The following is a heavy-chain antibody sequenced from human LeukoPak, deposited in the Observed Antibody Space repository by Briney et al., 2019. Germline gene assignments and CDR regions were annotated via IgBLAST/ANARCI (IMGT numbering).Heavy chain of an antibody. D-gene: IGHD1-26*01. V-gene: IGHV3-53*01. CDR2: IYSGGST. CDR3: AGGNSGSHYVEYYYGMDV. CDR1: GFTVSSNY. J-gene: IGHJ6*02. Sequence: PGGSLRLSCAASGFTVSSNYMSWVRQAPGKGLEWVSVIYSGGSTYYADSVKGRFTISRDNSKNTLYLQMNSLRAEDTAVYYCAGGNSGSHYVEYYYGMDVWGQGTTVTVSS.